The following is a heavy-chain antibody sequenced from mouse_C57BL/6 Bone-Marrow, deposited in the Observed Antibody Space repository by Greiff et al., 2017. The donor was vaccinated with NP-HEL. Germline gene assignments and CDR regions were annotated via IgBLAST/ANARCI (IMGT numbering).Heavy chain of an antibody. CDR1: GYTFTSYG. D-gene: IGHD3-1*01. CDR3: ARSGGSRRDYYAMDY. Sequence: QVQLKQSGAELARPGASVKLSCKASGYTFTSYGISWVKQRTGQGLEWIGEIYPRSGNTYYNEKFKGKATLTADKSSSTAYMELRSLTSEDSAVYFCARSGGSRRDYYAMDYWGQGTSVTVSS. CDR2: IYPRSGNT. J-gene: IGHJ4*01. V-gene: IGHV1-81*01.